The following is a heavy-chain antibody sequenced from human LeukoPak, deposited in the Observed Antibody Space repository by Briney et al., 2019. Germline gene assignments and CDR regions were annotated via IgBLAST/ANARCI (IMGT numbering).Heavy chain of an antibody. D-gene: IGHD6-19*01. J-gene: IGHJ6*03. V-gene: IGHV1-46*01. CDR2: INPSGGST. Sequence: ASVRVSCKASGYTFTSYYMHWVRQAPGQGLEWMGIINPSGGSTSYAQKFQGRVTMTRDMSTSTVYMELSSLRSEDTAVYYCARDRGIALAGTPPRGYYMDVWGKGTTVTVSS. CDR1: GYTFTSYY. CDR3: ARDRGIALAGTPPRGYYMDV.